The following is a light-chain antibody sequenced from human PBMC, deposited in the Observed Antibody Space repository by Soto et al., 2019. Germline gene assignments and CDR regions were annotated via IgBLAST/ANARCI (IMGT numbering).Light chain of an antibody. Sequence: EIVLTQSPGTLSLSPGERDTISCRASQSVSNNYLAWYQKKPGQATRLLIYGASNRATGIPDRFSGSGSGTDFTLTISSLQPDDCATYYCQQYNSYSRTFGHGTKVDIK. J-gene: IGKJ1*01. CDR3: QQYNSYSRT. CDR1: QSVSNNY. V-gene: IGKV3-20*01. CDR2: GAS.